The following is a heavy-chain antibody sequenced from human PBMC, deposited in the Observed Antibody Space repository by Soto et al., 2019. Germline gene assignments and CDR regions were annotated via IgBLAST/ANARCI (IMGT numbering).Heavy chain of an antibody. V-gene: IGHV2-5*02. Sequence: QITLKEAGPTLVKPTQTLTLTCSFSGFSLITSGVGVGWIRQPPGKALEWLALIYWDDDKGYSTSLKSRLTFTTXPSRNQVVLTMTNMDPADTATYYCAHTMAPRIFDYWGQGTLVTVSS. J-gene: IGHJ4*02. CDR2: IYWDDDK. CDR1: GFSLITSGVG. CDR3: AHTMAPRIFDY.